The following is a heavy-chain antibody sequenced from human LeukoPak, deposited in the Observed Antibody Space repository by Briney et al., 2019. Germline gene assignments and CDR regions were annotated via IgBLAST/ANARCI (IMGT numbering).Heavy chain of an antibody. CDR3: ARGASTYFDY. CDR2: IYTSETT. V-gene: IGHV4-4*07. Sequence: MSSETLSLTCTVSGDSISNYYYWNWIRQSAGKGLEWIGRIYTSETTNYNPSLKSRINMSVDPSKNQIFLELSSVTAADTAVYYCARGASTYFDYWGQGTLVIVSS. CDR1: GDSISNYY. J-gene: IGHJ4*02.